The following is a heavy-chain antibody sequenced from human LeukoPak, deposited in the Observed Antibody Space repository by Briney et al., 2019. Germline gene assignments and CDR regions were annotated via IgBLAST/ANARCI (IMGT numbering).Heavy chain of an antibody. CDR2: ISAYNGST. D-gene: IGHD3-10*01. J-gene: IGHJ3*02. Sequence: GASVKVSCKASGYTFTSYGISWVRQAPGQGLEWMGWISAYNGSTNYAQKLQGRVTMTTDTSTSTAYMELRSLRSDDTAVYYCARDRGPYYGSHPFDIWGQGTMVTVSS. V-gene: IGHV1-18*01. CDR3: ARDRGPYYGSHPFDI. CDR1: GYTFTSYG.